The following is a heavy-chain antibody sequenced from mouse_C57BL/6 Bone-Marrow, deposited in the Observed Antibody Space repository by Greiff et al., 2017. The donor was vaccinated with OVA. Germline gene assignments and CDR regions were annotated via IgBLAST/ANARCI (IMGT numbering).Heavy chain of an antibody. CDR1: GFTFSDYG. J-gene: IGHJ2*01. Sequence: EVQLQESGGGLVKPGGSLKLSCAASGFTFSDYGMHWVRQAPEKGLEWVGYISSGSSTIYYADTVKGRFTISRDKAKNTLLLKMTSVRSEDTARYYCTRKGTSHYFDYWGQGTTLTVSS. CDR3: TRKGTSHYFDY. V-gene: IGHV5-17*01. CDR2: ISSGSSTI.